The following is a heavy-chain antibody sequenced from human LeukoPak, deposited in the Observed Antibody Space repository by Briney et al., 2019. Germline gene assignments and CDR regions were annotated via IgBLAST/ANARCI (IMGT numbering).Heavy chain of an antibody. Sequence: SETLSLTCTVSGGSIGNFYWNWIRQPAGKGLEWIGRIFTTGSTNYNPSLKSRVTMSVATSKNQLSLRLSSVTAADTAVYYCSRDPPAGTSPYWGQGTLVTVSS. V-gene: IGHV4-4*07. CDR1: GGSIGNFY. CDR2: IFTTGST. J-gene: IGHJ4*02. D-gene: IGHD1-7*01. CDR3: SRDPPAGTSPY.